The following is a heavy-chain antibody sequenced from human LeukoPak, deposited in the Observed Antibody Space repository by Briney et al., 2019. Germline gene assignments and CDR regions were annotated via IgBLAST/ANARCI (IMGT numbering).Heavy chain of an antibody. CDR2: IRHDGSNK. J-gene: IGHJ4*02. CDR3: AKDGDEPYYDSSGALDY. V-gene: IGHV3-30*02. D-gene: IGHD3-22*01. CDR1: GFTFSSYG. Sequence: GGSVRLSCAASGFTFSSYGMHWVRQAPGKGLEWVAFIRHDGSNKYYADSVKGRFTISRDNSKNTLYLQMNSLRAEDTAVYYCAKDGDEPYYDSSGALDYWGQGTLVTVSS.